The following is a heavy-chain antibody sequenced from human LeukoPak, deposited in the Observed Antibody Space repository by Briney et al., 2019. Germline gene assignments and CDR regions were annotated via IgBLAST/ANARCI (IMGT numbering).Heavy chain of an antibody. CDR3: HPHFYASGSLSWLDP. CDR2: ISSSSDYI. V-gene: IGHV3-21*01. J-gene: IGHJ5*01. Sequence: RRSLRLSPAASGFTLRSYSTDGVRQAPREGLEWGSSISSSSDYIYYADSVNGRFTISRDNAKHSLYLHMNSLRAEDAVVYYWHPHFYASGSLSWLDPWGQGTLVTVSS. D-gene: IGHD3-10*01. CDR1: GFTLRSYS.